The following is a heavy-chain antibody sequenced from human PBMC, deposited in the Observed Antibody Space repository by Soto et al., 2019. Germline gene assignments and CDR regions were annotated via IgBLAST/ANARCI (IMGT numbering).Heavy chain of an antibody. V-gene: IGHV4-4*09. Sequence: QVQLQESGPGLVKPSETLFLTCTVSGVSISSYYWSWIRQSPGKGLEWLGYIYSGGSSSYNPSLRRRVTILVAMSKNQFSLRLTSVTASATAVYYCARVDIGVYAFNIWGQGTAVTVSS. D-gene: IGHD3-9*01. CDR1: GVSISSYY. CDR2: IYSGGSS. J-gene: IGHJ3*02. CDR3: ARVDIGVYAFNI.